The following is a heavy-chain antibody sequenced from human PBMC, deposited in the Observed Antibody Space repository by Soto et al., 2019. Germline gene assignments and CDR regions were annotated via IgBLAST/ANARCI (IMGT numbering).Heavy chain of an antibody. J-gene: IGHJ4*02. CDR3: ARDGPAADFDH. Sequence: EVQLVESGGGLAQPGGSLRLSCAASGFTFSGYEMNWVRQAPGKGLEWVSYIDSSGNTIDYADSVKSRFTISRDNAKNSLYLQMNSLRAEHTAIYYCARDGPAADFDHWGQGTQVTVSS. CDR1: GFTFSGYE. D-gene: IGHD6-13*01. V-gene: IGHV3-48*03. CDR2: IDSSGNTI.